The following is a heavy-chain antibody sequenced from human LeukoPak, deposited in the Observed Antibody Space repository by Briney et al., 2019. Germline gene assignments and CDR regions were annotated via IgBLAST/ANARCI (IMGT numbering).Heavy chain of an antibody. D-gene: IGHD3-10*01. V-gene: IGHV6-1*01. CDR3: ARGAVRGGTNFDY. J-gene: IGHJ4*02. CDR1: GDSVSGSPAV. Sequence: SQTLSLTCAIPGDSVSGSPAVWNWIRQSPSRGLEWLGRAYYRSKWFIDYALSVKGRITITPDTSKNQFSLQLNSVTAEDTAVYYCARGAVRGGTNFDYWGQGTLVTVSS. CDR2: AYYRSKWFI.